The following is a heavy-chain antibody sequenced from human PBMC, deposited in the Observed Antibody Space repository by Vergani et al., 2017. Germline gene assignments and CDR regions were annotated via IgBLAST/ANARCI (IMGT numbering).Heavy chain of an antibody. Sequence: VQLQQWGAGVVKPSGTLSLTCAVFGESFCSFYWCWIRQPPGKGLEWIGVINNDGHTNYNPSLGSRVTVSRDTAKNQFYLNLMSVTAADTAMYYCAVRQRVKLVGGEIVTKRTFDYWGQGSLVTGSS. CDR3: AVRQRVKLVGGEIVTKRTFDY. V-gene: IGHV4-34*02. D-gene: IGHD2-15*01. CDR1: GESFCSFY. J-gene: IGHJ4*03. CDR2: INNDGHT.